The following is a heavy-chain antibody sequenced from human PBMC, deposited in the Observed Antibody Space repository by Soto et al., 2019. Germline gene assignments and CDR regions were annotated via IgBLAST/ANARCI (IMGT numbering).Heavy chain of an antibody. Sequence: RGVLRLSCAASGFTFSSYWINWVRQAPGKGLEWVANIKQDGSEKYYVDSVKGRFTISRDSAENSVYLQMHSLRAEDTAVYYCARDLSSSSNYYYYYGMDVWGQGTTVTVSS. CDR3: ARDLSSSSNYYYYYGMDV. CDR1: GFTFSSYW. J-gene: IGHJ6*02. V-gene: IGHV3-7*01. D-gene: IGHD6-6*01. CDR2: IKQDGSEK.